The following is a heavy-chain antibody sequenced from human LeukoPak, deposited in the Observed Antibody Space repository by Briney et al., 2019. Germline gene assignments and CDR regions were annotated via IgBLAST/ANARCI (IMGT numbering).Heavy chain of an antibody. V-gene: IGHV3-23*01. CDR1: GFTFSSYA. J-gene: IGHJ6*03. CDR2: ISGSGGST. D-gene: IGHD3-3*01. CDR3: AKGGITIFGVVIRRNYYYMDV. Sequence: PGGSLRLSCAASGFTFSSYAMSWVRQAPGKGLEWVSAISGSGGSTYYADSVKGRFTISRDNSKNTLYLQMNSLRAEDTAVYYCAKGGITIFGVVIRRNYYYMDVWGKGTTVTVSS.